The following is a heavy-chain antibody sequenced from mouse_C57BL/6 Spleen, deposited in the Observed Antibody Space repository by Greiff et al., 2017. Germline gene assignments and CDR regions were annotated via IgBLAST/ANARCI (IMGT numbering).Heavy chain of an antibody. Sequence: QVQLQQSGAELVKPGASVKLSCKASGYTFTEYTIHWVKQRSGQGLEWIGWFYPGSGSIKYNEKFKDKATLTADKSSSTVYMELSRLTSEDSAVYFCARHEDPAITTVKGDAWFAYWGKGTLVTVSA. V-gene: IGHV1-62-2*01. CDR2: FYPGSGSI. J-gene: IGHJ3*01. CDR3: ARHEDPAITTVKGDAWFAY. D-gene: IGHD1-1*01. CDR1: GYTFTEYT.